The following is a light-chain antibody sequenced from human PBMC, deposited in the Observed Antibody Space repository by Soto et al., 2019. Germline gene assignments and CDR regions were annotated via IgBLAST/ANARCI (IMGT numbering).Light chain of an antibody. CDR3: QQANSFPLT. V-gene: IGKV1-12*01. J-gene: IGKJ4*01. Sequence: DIQMTQSPSSLSASVGDRVTITFRASQGISNWLAWYQQKPGKAPKLLIYAASGLQRGVPSRFSGSGFGTDFTLTISSLQPEDFATYYCQQANSFPLTFGGGTKVDIK. CDR1: QGISNW. CDR2: AAS.